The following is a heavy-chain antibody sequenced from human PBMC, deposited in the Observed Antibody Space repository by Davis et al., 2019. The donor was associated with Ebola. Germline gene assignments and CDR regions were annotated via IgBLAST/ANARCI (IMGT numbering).Heavy chain of an antibody. D-gene: IGHD3-10*01. V-gene: IGHV3-13*01. Sequence: GESLKISCAASGFTFSSYDMHWVRQATGKGLEWVSATGTAGDTYYPGSVKGRFTISRENAKNSLYLQMNSLRAGDTAVYYCARDRYYYGSHYGMDVWGQGTTVTVSS. CDR3: ARDRYYYGSHYGMDV. J-gene: IGHJ6*02. CDR1: GFTFSSYD. CDR2: TGTAGDT.